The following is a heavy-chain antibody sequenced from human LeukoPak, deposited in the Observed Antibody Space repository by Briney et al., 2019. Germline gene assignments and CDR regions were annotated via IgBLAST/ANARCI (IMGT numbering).Heavy chain of an antibody. V-gene: IGHV4-59*01. CDR3: ARGGPYSSAWFPYFDY. J-gene: IGHJ4*02. D-gene: IGHD6-13*01. Sequence: SETLSLTCVVYGGSISDFYWNWIRQPPGKGLEWIGHIFDTGNTNYNPSLKRRVTVSVDTSKNQFSLKLTSVTAADTAVYYCARGGPYSSAWFPYFDYWGQGTLVTVSS. CDR2: IFDTGNT. CDR1: GGSISDFY.